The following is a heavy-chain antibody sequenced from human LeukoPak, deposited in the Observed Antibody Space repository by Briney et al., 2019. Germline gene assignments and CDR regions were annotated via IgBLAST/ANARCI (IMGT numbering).Heavy chain of an antibody. CDR2: IRPSGDNT. CDR1: GFIFSSYD. CDR3: ARVLEGTTFPDWFDP. D-gene: IGHD1-1*01. V-gene: IGHV3-21*04. Sequence: PGGSLRLSCAASGFIFSSYDMTWVRQAPGRGLEWVSSIRPSGDNTYYGDSVKGRFTISRDNAKNSLYLQMNSLRAEDTALYYCARVLEGTTFPDWFDPWGQGTLVTVSS. J-gene: IGHJ5*02.